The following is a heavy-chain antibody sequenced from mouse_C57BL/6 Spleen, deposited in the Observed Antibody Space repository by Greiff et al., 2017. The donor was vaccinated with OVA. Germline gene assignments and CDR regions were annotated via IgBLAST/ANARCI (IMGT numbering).Heavy chain of an antibody. D-gene: IGHD4-1*01. CDR3: ARGEVTGSYFDY. J-gene: IGHJ2*01. CDR1: GYTFTSYW. CDR2: IYPSDSET. Sequence: QVQLQQPGAELVRPGSSVKLSCKASGYTFTSYWMDWVKQRPGQGLEWIGNIYPSDSETHYNQKFKDKATLTVDKSSSTAYMQLSSLTSEDSAVDYCARGEVTGSYFDYWGQGTTLTVSS. V-gene: IGHV1-61*01.